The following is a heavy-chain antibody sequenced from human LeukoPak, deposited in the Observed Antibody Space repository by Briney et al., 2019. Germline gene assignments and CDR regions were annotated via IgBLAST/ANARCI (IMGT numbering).Heavy chain of an antibody. D-gene: IGHD6-13*01. CDR2: IYYSGST. Sequence: SETLSLTCTVSGGSISSGDYYWSWIRQPPGKGLEWIGYIYYSGSTYYNPSLKSRVTISVDTSKNQFSLKLSSVTAADTAVYYCARVMPSSAAAGTYYFDYWGQGTLVTVSS. CDR1: GGSISSGDYY. J-gene: IGHJ4*02. CDR3: ARVMPSSAAAGTYYFDY. V-gene: IGHV4-30-4*02.